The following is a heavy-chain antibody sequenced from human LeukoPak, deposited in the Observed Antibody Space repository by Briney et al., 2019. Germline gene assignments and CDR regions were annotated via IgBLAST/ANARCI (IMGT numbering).Heavy chain of an antibody. CDR1: GYTFTSYY. J-gene: IGHJ3*02. CDR3: ARDLTRYYDSSGYDAFDI. CDR2: INPNSGGT. D-gene: IGHD3-22*01. V-gene: IGHV1-2*02. Sequence: ASVKVSCKASGYTFTSYYMHWVRQAPGQGLEWMGWINPNSGGTNYAQKFQGRVTMTRDTSISTAYMELSRLRSDDTAVYYCARDLTRYYDSSGYDAFDIWGQGTMVTVSS.